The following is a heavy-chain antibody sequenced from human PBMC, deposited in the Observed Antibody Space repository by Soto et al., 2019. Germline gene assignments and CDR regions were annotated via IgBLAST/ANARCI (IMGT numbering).Heavy chain of an antibody. Sequence: QVQLVESWGGVVQPGRSLRLSCAASGFTFSSYTMHWVRQAPGEGLDWVAIISDDGVHKFYADSVKGRFTISRDNSKNTLFLQMNGLRGEDTAVYYCATKTRGAPRNLERWGQGSLVTVSS. CDR1: GFTFSSYT. J-gene: IGHJ4*02. CDR2: ISDDGVHK. D-gene: IGHD1-26*01. CDR3: ATKTRGAPRNLER. V-gene: IGHV3-30*04.